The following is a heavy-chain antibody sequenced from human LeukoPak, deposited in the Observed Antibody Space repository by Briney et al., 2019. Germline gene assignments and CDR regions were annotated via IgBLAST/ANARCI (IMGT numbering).Heavy chain of an antibody. Sequence: GASVKVSCKTSGYTFTGYYIHWVRQAPGQGLEWMGRLNPSSGSTNNAQKFQDRVTMTRDTSISTAYMELSSLRSDDTAVYYCAREMGGDSAYGEDVWGQGTTVTVSS. J-gene: IGHJ6*02. CDR3: AREMGGDSAYGEDV. CDR2: LNPSSGST. D-gene: IGHD4-17*01. CDR1: GYTFTGYY. V-gene: IGHV1-2*06.